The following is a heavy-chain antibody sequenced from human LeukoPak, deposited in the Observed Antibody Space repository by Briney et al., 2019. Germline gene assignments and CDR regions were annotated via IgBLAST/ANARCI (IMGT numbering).Heavy chain of an antibody. Sequence: GGSLRLSCAASGFTFSSHGMSWVRQAPGKGLEWVSVIYSGGNTYYADSVKGRFTISRDNSKNTLYLQMNSLRAEDTAVYYCARADRHDYDLFDYWGQGTLVTVSS. CDR3: ARADRHDYDLFDY. V-gene: IGHV3-66*01. J-gene: IGHJ4*02. D-gene: IGHD4-17*01. CDR2: IYSGGNT. CDR1: GFTFSSHG.